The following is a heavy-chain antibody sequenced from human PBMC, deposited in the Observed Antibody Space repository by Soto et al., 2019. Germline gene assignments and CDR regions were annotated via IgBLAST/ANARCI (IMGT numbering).Heavy chain of an antibody. V-gene: IGHV3-23*01. CDR1: GFTFSSYA. D-gene: IGHD3-3*01. CDR2: ISGSGGST. CDR3: AKGEGDYDFWSGPPYGMDV. J-gene: IGHJ6*02. Sequence: PGGSLRLSCAASGFTFSSYATSWVRQAPGKGLEWVSAISGSGGSTYYADSVKGRFTISRDNSKNTLYLQMNSLRAEDTAVYYCAKGEGDYDFWSGPPYGMDVWGQGTTVTVSS.